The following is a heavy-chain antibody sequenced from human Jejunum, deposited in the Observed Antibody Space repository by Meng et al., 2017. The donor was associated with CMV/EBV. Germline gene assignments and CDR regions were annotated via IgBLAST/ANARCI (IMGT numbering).Heavy chain of an antibody. V-gene: IGHV7-4-1*02. J-gene: IGHJ4*02. Sequence: SCKASGDSFTNYAINWVRQAPGQGLEWMGRINTNTRNPTYAQGFTGRFVFSLDTSVNTAYLQISSLKAEDTAVYYCARGGTSGFDYWGQGTLVTVSS. CDR2: INTNTRNP. CDR3: ARGGTSGFDY. CDR1: GDSFTNYA.